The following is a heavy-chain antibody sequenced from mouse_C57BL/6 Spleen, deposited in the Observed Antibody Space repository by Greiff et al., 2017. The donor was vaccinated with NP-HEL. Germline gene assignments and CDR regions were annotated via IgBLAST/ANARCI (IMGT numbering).Heavy chain of an antibody. J-gene: IGHJ2*01. D-gene: IGHD2-2*01. CDR2: IDPETGGT. Sequence: QVQLQQSGAELVRPGASVTLSCKASGYTFTDYEMHWVKQTPVHGLEWIGAIDPETGGTAYNQKFKGKAILTADKSSSTAYMELRSLTSEDSAVYYCTGGLRRRNYFDYWGQGTTLTVSS. V-gene: IGHV1-15*01. CDR1: GYTFTDYE. CDR3: TGGLRRRNYFDY.